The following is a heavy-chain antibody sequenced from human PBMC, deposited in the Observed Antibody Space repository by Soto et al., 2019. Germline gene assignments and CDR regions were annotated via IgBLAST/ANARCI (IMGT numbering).Heavy chain of an antibody. Sequence: QVQLVQSGAEVKKPGSSVKVSCKASGGTFSSYAISWVRQAPGQGLGWMGGLIPIFGTANYAQKFQGRATITSDESTNTRYIELRSLRSEYTAVYYCARGSRTYYYGSSGYGRSAFDKWGQGTMVKVAS. CDR2: LIPIFGTA. J-gene: IGHJ3*02. CDR1: GGTFSSYA. D-gene: IGHD3-22*01. V-gene: IGHV1-69*01. CDR3: ARGSRTYYYGSSGYGRSAFDK.